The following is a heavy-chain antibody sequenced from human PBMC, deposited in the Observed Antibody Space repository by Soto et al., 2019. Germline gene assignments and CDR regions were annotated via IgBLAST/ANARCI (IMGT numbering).Heavy chain of an antibody. J-gene: IGHJ4*02. Sequence: GSLRLSCAASGFSFSSSIMHWVRQAPGKGLEWVTVISFDVNSKAYADSVKGRFTVSRDNSGNTLYLQMDSLRVEDTAVYFCAREGYSSGRAGILDFWGQGALVTVSS. CDR3: AREGYSSGRAGILDF. V-gene: IGHV3-30-3*01. D-gene: IGHD6-19*01. CDR1: GFSFSSSI. CDR2: ISFDVNSK.